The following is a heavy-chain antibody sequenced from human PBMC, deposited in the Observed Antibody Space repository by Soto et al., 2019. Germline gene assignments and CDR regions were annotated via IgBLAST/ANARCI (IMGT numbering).Heavy chain of an antibody. CDR3: ARNGDSSDYRGWFDP. V-gene: IGHV3-66*01. Sequence: EVQLVESGGGLVQPGGSLRLSCAASGFTVSSNYMSWVRQAPGKGLEWVSVIYSGGNTYYADSVKGRFTISRDNSKNTLYLQMNSLRAEDTAVYDCARNGDSSDYRGWFDPWGQGTLVTVSS. CDR2: IYSGGNT. J-gene: IGHJ5*02. CDR1: GFTVSSNY. D-gene: IGHD3-22*01.